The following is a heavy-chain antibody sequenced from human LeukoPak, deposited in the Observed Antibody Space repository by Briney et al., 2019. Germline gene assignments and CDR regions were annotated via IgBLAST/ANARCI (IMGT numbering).Heavy chain of an antibody. D-gene: IGHD2-21*02. V-gene: IGHV4-61*02. CDR1: GGSISSGRYY. CDR2: LYTSDNT. Sequence: PSETLSLTCSVSGGSISSGRYYWTWIRQPAGKGLEWIGRLYTSDNTNYDPSLESRVSISVDTSKSQFYLQLTSVTAADTAVYFCARGVVTDDYYMDVWGKGITVIVSS. J-gene: IGHJ6*03. CDR3: ARGVVTDDYYMDV.